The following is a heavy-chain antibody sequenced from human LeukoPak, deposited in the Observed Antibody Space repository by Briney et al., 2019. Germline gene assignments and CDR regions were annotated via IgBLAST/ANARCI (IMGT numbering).Heavy chain of an antibody. Sequence: SETLSLTCTVSGGSMSDYYWSWIRQPPGKGLEWIGYIYYSGTTNDNPSLKSRVTMSLDTSKNQFSLKLSSVTAADTALYYCARDLVGSSDAFDIWGQGTMVTVSS. D-gene: IGHD2-2*01. CDR3: ARDLVGSSDAFDI. CDR2: IYYSGTT. V-gene: IGHV4-59*01. CDR1: GGSMSDYY. J-gene: IGHJ3*02.